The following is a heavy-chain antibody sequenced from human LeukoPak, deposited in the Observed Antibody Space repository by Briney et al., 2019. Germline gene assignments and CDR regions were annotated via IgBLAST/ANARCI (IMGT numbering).Heavy chain of an antibody. J-gene: IGHJ4*02. CDR3: ARLTYGSGSYYKPKFDY. V-gene: IGHV4-59*01. CDR1: GGSISSYY. Sequence: SETLSLTCTVSGGSISSYYWSWIRQPPGKGLEWIGYIYYSGSTNYNPSLKSRVTISVDTSKNQFSLKLSSVTAADTAVYCCARLTYGSGSYYKPKFDYWGQGTLVTVSS. CDR2: IYYSGST. D-gene: IGHD3-10*01.